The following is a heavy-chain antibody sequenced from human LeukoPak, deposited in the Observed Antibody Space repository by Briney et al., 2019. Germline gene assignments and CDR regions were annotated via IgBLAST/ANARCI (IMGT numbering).Heavy chain of an antibody. V-gene: IGHV1-46*01. CDR1: GYTFTDYS. CDR2: INPSDGYT. D-gene: IGHD5-12*01. J-gene: IGHJ5*02. Sequence: GASVKVSCKASGYTFTDYSLQWVRQAPGQGLEWMGIINPSDGYTNYAQNFQARVSMTRDASTNTVYMELRSLRYDDTAFYYCARDSSRSGQAWWFDPWGQGTWSPSPQ. CDR3: ARDSSRSGQAWWFDP.